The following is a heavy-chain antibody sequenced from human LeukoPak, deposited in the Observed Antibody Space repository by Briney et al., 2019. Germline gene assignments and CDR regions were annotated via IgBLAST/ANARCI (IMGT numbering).Heavy chain of an antibody. CDR1: GGSFSGYY. D-gene: IGHD3-10*01. J-gene: IGHJ4*02. V-gene: IGHV4-34*01. CDR2: INHSGST. CDR3: ARRRVYYYGSGSYSYFDY. Sequence: SETLSLTCAVYGGSFSGYYWSWIRQPPGKGLEWIGEINHSGSTNYNPSLKSRVTISADTSKNQFSLKLSSVTAADTAVYYCARRRVYYYGSGSYSYFDYWGQGTLVTVSS.